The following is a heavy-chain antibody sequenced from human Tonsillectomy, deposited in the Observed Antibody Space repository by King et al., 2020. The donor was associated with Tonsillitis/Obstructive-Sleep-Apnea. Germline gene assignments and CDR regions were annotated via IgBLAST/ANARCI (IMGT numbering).Heavy chain of an antibody. CDR2: IYYSGST. D-gene: IGHD1-26*01. V-gene: IGHV4-59*01. CDR3: ARERWELPQGGGNHYYYYMDV. Sequence: VQLQESGPGLVKSSETLSLTCTVSGGSISSYYWSWIRQPPGKGLEWIGYIYYSGSTNHNPSLKSRVTISVDTSKNQFSLRLSSVTAADTAVYYCARERWELPQGGGNHYYYYMDVWGKGTTVTVSS. J-gene: IGHJ6*03. CDR1: GGSISSYY.